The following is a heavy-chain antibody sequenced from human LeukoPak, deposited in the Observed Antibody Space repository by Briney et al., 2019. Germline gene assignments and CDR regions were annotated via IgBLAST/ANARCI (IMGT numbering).Heavy chain of an antibody. CDR3: AKWDNKYYYMDV. J-gene: IGHJ6*03. D-gene: IGHD1-14*01. CDR1: GFTFSSYG. Sequence: GGSLRLSCAASGFTFSSYGVHWVRQAPGKGLEWVAVIWYDGSNKYYADSVKGRFTISRDNSKNTLYLQMNSLRAEDTAVYYCAKWDNKYYYMDVWGKGTTVTVSS. V-gene: IGHV3-33*06. CDR2: IWYDGSNK.